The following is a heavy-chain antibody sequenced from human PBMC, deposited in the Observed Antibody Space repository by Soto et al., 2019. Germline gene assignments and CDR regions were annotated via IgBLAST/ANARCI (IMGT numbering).Heavy chain of an antibody. V-gene: IGHV3-11*01. J-gene: IGHJ6*02. D-gene: IGHD1-26*01. Sequence: GGSLRLSCAASVFTFSDYYMSWIRQAPGKGLEWVSYISSSGSTICYADSVKGRFTISRDNAKNSLYLQMNSLRAEDTAVYYCARETNGFMGAIAPAGYYYYGMDVWGQGTTVTVSS. CDR3: ARETNGFMGAIAPAGYYYYGMDV. CDR2: ISSSGSTI. CDR1: VFTFSDYY.